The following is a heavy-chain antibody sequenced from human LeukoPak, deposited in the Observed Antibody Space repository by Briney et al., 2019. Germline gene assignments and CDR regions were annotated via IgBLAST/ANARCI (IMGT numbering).Heavy chain of an antibody. CDR1: GFALRSYS. V-gene: IGHV3-21*04. CDR3: AKVAVAGPTGWFDS. CDR2: ISSTSAYI. Sequence: PGGSLRLSCAASGFALRSYSVTWVRQAPGKGLEWVSSISSTSAYIYYAESVKGRFSISRDNVDNVVHLQMSSLRNEDTAFYYCAKVAVAGPTGWFDSWGQGTLVTVSS. J-gene: IGHJ5*01. D-gene: IGHD6-19*01.